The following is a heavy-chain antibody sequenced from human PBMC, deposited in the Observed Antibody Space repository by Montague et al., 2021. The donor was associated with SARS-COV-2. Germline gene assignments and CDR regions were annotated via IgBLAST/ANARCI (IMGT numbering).Heavy chain of an antibody. CDR2: VSSSGST. V-gene: IGHV4-4*07. J-gene: IGHJ4*02. Sequence: SETLSLTCTVSGDSITYFYWSWIRQPAGKGLEWIGRVSSSGSTNYNPSLRSRVPMSVDTSKTQFSLKLSSVTAADTAVYYCARGGVTELGTFDYWGRGTLVTVSS. D-gene: IGHD1-14*01. CDR1: GDSITYFY. CDR3: ARGGVTELGTFDY.